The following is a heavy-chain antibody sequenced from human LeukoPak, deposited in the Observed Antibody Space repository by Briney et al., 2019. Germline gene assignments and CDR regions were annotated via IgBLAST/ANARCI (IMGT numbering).Heavy chain of an antibody. J-gene: IGHJ4*02. V-gene: IGHV3-74*01. CDR3: ASEYYDSSGVFDY. Sequence: GGSLRLSCAASGFTFSSYWMHWVRQAPGKGLVWVSRTSSDGSTTSYADSVKGRFTISRDNAKNTLYLQMNSLRAEDTAVYYCASEYYDSSGVFDYWGQGTLVTASS. CDR2: TSSDGSTT. D-gene: IGHD3-22*01. CDR1: GFTFSSYW.